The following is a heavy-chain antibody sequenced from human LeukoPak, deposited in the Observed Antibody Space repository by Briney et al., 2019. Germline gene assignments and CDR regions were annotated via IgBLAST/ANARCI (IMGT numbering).Heavy chain of an antibody. Sequence: SQTLSLTCAVSGDSISSGTYTWSGIRQPPGKGLEWIGYISHSGNTYYSPSLKSRVTISVDNSKNQFSLKLTSVTAADTAVYYCARYSTTWPYWYFDLWGRGTLVTVSS. V-gene: IGHV4-30-2*01. J-gene: IGHJ2*01. CDR3: ARYSTTWPYWYFDL. D-gene: IGHD6-13*01. CDR1: GDSISSGTYT. CDR2: ISHSGNT.